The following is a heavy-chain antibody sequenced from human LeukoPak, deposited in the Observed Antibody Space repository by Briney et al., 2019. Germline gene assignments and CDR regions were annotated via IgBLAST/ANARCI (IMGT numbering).Heavy chain of an antibody. CDR2: FDPEDGET. CDR3: APTDTN. Sequence: ASVKVSCKASGYTFTSYYMHWVRQAPGKGLEWMGGFDPEDGETIYAQKFQGRVTMTEDTSTDTAYMELSSLRSEDTAVYYCAPTDTNWGQGTLVTVSS. J-gene: IGHJ4*02. CDR1: GYTFTSYY. V-gene: IGHV1-24*01.